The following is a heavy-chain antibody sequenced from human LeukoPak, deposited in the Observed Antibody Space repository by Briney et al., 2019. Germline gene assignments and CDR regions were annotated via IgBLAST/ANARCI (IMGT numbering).Heavy chain of an antibody. D-gene: IGHD3-22*01. CDR2: INWNGGST. CDR3: ARVGSSGSLGLYDY. Sequence: PGGSLRLSCAASGFTFNYYWMTWVRQAPGEGLEWVSGINWNGGSTGYADSVKGRFTISRDNAKNSLYLQMNSLRAEDTALYYCARVGSSGSLGLYDYWGQGTLVTVSS. CDR1: GFTFNYYW. V-gene: IGHV3-20*04. J-gene: IGHJ4*02.